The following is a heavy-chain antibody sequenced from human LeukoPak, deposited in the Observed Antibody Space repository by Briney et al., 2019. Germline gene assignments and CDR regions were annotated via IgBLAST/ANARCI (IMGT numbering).Heavy chain of an antibody. V-gene: IGHV3-23*01. CDR3: AKGRAYYYDSSWFDP. CDR2: ISGSGGST. J-gene: IGHJ5*02. Sequence: GGSLRLSCAASGFTFSSYAMSWVRQAPGKGLEWVSAISGSGGSTYYADSVKGRFTISRDNSKNTLYLQMNSLRAEDTAVYYCAKGRAYYYDSSWFDPWGQGTLVTVSS. D-gene: IGHD3-22*01. CDR1: GFTFSSYA.